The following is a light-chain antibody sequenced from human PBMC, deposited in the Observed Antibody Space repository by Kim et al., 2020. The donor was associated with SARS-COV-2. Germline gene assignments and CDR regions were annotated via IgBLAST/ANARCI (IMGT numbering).Light chain of an antibody. CDR3: LLYYGGRRV. CDR1: TGFGASNHY. J-gene: IGLJ3*02. V-gene: IGLV7-46*01. CDR2: DTN. Sequence: PAVTDTLTCDSTTGFGASNHYAFWFQQRPGQVPKILIYDTNKGQAWTPSRFSGSLRGGKAALTLSGAQAEDEADYYCLLYYGGRRVFGGGTQLTVL.